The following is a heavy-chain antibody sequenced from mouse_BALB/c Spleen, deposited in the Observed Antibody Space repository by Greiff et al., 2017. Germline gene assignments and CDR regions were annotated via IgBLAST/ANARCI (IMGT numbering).Heavy chain of an antibody. Sequence: EVKLMESGPGLVKPSQSLSLTCTVTGYSITSDYAWNWIRQSPGNKLEWMGYISYSGSTSYNPSLKSRISITRDTSKNQFFLQLNSVTTEDTATYYCASRTGTFWYFDVWGAGTTVTVSS. CDR1: GYSITSDYA. CDR3: ASRTGTFWYFDV. CDR2: ISYSGST. V-gene: IGHV3-2*02. J-gene: IGHJ1*01. D-gene: IGHD4-1*01.